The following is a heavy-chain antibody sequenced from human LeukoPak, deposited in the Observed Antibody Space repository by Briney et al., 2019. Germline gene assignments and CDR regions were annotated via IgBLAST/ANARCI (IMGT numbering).Heavy chain of an antibody. D-gene: IGHD6-19*01. CDR1: GYTFTSYA. J-gene: IGHJ4*02. CDR2: INAGNGNT. V-gene: IGHV1-3*01. Sequence: ASVKVSCKASGYTFTSYAMRWVRQAPGRRLEWMGWINAGNGNTKYSQKFQGRVTITRDTSASTAYMELSSLRSEDTAVYYCARSVAVADTVDYWGQGTLVTVSS. CDR3: ARSVAVADTVDY.